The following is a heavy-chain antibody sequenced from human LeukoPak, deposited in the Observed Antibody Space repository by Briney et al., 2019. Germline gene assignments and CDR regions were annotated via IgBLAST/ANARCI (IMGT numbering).Heavy chain of an antibody. V-gene: IGHV3-7*01. CDR2: IKQDGSEK. J-gene: IGHJ4*02. CDR1: GFTFSSYW. Sequence: GGSLRLPCAASGFTFSSYWMSWVRQAPGKGLEWVANIKQDGSEKYYVDSVKGRFTISRDNAKNSLYLQMNSLRAEDTAVYYCARDSLLWFGELGYWGQGTLVTVSS. D-gene: IGHD3-10*01. CDR3: ARDSLLWFGELGY.